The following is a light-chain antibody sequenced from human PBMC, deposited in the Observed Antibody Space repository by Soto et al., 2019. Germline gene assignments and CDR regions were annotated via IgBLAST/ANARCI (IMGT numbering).Light chain of an antibody. CDR2: DAS. CDR3: QQRSNWPPIT. Sequence: EIVFTQAPATLSLSPGERATLSCRASQSVSSYLAWYQQKPGQAPRLLLYDASNRATGIPARFSGSGSGTDFTLTISSLEPEDFAAYYCQQRSNWPPITFGQGTRLEIK. V-gene: IGKV3-11*01. J-gene: IGKJ5*01. CDR1: QSVSSY.